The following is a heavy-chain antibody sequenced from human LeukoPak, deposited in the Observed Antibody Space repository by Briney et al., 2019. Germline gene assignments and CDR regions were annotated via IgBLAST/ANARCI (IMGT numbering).Heavy chain of an antibody. V-gene: IGHV3-48*03. CDR3: ARDYYDSSGYLNWFDP. J-gene: IGHJ5*02. Sequence: GGSLRLSCAASGFTFSSYEMNWVRQAPGKGLEWLSYISSSGNTVYYADSVKGRFTISRDNAKNSLYLQVNSLRADDTAVYYCARDYYDSSGYLNWFDPWGQGTLVTVSS. D-gene: IGHD3-22*01. CDR2: ISSSGNTV. CDR1: GFTFSSYE.